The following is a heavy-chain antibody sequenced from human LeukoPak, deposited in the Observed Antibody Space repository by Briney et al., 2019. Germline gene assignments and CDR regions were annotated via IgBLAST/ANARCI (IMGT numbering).Heavy chain of an antibody. CDR1: GFTFSGYW. CDR3: ARALKPDLYYDFWSGHGAGPWYYYYYTDV. CDR2: IKQDGSEK. V-gene: IGHV3-7*01. D-gene: IGHD3-3*01. J-gene: IGHJ6*03. Sequence: GGSLRLSCAASGFTFSGYWMSWVRQAPGKGLEWVANIKQDGSEKYYVDSVKGRFTISRDNAKNSLYLQMNSLRTEDTAVYYCARALKPDLYYDFWSGHGAGPWYYYYYTDVWGKGTTVTVSS.